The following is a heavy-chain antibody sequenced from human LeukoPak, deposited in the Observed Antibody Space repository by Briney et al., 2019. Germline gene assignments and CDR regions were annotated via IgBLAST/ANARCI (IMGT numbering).Heavy chain of an antibody. J-gene: IGHJ3*02. CDR3: ARDPLDISRWTNAFDI. CDR2: ISYNGNQ. CDR1: GFTFVNYG. Sequence: GGSLRLSCAASGFTFVNYGFHWVRQAPVKALEWVAFISYNGNQKYGDSLKSRLTISRDNSKNTLYLQVNGLSPEDTAVYYCARDPLDISRWTNAFDIWGQGTMVSVSS. V-gene: IGHV3-30*04. D-gene: IGHD2-2*03.